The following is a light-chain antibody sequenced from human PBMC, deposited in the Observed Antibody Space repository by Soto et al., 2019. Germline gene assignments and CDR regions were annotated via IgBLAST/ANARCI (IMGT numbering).Light chain of an antibody. Sequence: QSALTQPPSASGSPGQSVTISCTGTSSDIGAYDFVCWYQQHPGKAPKLIIYDVTKRPSGVPDRISGSKSGNTASLTVSGLRAEDEADYYCTSYAGSDSLVFGGGTKLIVL. CDR1: SSDIGAYDF. J-gene: IGLJ2*01. CDR2: DVT. CDR3: TSYAGSDSLV. V-gene: IGLV2-8*01.